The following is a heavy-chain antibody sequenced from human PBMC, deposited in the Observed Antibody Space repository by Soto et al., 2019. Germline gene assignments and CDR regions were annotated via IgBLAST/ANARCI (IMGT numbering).Heavy chain of an antibody. Sequence: GGSLRLSCAASGFSFRNYAIHWVRQAPGKGLEWVAVISRDGSHKYYLDSVKGRFTISRDNSKDTVNLLMNSLRDDDSAMYYCARSRISAVADSFDFWGQGTLVTVSS. CDR2: ISRDGSHK. CDR1: GFSFRNYA. V-gene: IGHV3-30*04. D-gene: IGHD1-26*01. J-gene: IGHJ4*02. CDR3: ARSRISAVADSFDF.